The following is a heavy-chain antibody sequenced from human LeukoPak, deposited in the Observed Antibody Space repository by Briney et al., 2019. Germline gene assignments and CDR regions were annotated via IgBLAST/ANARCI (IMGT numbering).Heavy chain of an antibody. CDR1: GFTFSDRY. V-gene: IGHV3-72*01. J-gene: IGHJ4*02. CDR3: AIGPRGYYDLDY. D-gene: IGHD3-22*01. Sequence: GGSLRLSCAASGFTFSDRYMDWVRQAPGKGLEWVGRTRNKANSYTTEYAASVKGRFTISRDDSKNSLYLQMNSLKTEDTAVYYCAIGPRGYYDLDYWGQGTLVTVSS. CDR2: TRNKANSYTT.